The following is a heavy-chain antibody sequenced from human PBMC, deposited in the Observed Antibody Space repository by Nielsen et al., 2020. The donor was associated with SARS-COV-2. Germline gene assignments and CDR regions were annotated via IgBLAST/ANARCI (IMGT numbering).Heavy chain of an antibody. D-gene: IGHD1-26*01. J-gene: IGHJ4*02. V-gene: IGHV3-33*01. CDR2: IWYDGSNK. CDR3: AREGNVGATTGIDY. CDR1: GFTFSSYG. Sequence: GGSLRLSCAASGFTFSSYGMHWVRQAPGKGLEWVAVIWYDGSNKYYADSVKGRFTISRDNSKNTLYLQMNSLRAEDTAVYYCAREGNVGATTGIDYWGQGTLVTVSS.